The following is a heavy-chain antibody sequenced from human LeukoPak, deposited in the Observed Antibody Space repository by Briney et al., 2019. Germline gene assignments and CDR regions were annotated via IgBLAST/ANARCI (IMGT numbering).Heavy chain of an antibody. J-gene: IGHJ4*02. CDR2: NNHSGST. D-gene: IGHD3-22*01. CDR3: ARMPRSSYYYDSSGYPREYYFDY. Sequence: PSETLSLTCAVYGGSFSGYYWSWIRQPPGKGLEWIGENNHSGSTNYNPSLKSRVTISVDTSKNQFSLKLSSVTAADTAVYYCARMPRSSYYYDSSGYPREYYFDYWGQGTLVTVSS. V-gene: IGHV4-34*01. CDR1: GGSFSGYY.